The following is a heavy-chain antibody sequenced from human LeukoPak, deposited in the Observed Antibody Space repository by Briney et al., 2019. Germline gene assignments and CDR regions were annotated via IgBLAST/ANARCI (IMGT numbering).Heavy chain of an antibody. J-gene: IGHJ5*02. Sequence: PGETLTLTCTVSGCSISSYYLSWIRQPPGKGLEWVWYISYNGNTNHYPSLKRRVAISLDTSTNQFFLQLSTSPGADATVYYSVRESDSSTWYLSFWFYPCGPGALWTVSS. CDR3: VRESDSSTWYLSFWFYP. V-gene: IGHV4-59*12. D-gene: IGHD6-13*01. CDR2: ISYNGNT. CDR1: GCSISSYY.